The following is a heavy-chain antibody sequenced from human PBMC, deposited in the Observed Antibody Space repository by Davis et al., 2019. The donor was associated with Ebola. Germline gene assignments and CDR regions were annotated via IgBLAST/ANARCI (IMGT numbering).Heavy chain of an antibody. V-gene: IGHV4-30-4*01. CDR2: IYYSGST. CDR3: ARQILSSWNNFDS. D-gene: IGHD6-13*01. J-gene: IGHJ4*02. Sequence: PSETLSLTCTVSGGSISSGDYYWSWIRQPPGKGLEWIGYIYYSGSTYYNPSLKSRVTISVDTSKNQFSLKLSSVTAADTAVYFCARQILSSWNNFDSWGRGTLVVVSS. CDR1: GGSISSGDYY.